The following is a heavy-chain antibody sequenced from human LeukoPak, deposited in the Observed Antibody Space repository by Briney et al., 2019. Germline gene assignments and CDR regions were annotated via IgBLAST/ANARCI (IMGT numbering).Heavy chain of an antibody. Sequence: GGSLRLSCAASGFTFSSYWMSWVRQAPGKGLEWVANIKQDGSEKYYVDSVKGRFTISRDNAKNSLYLQMNSLRAEDMAVYYCARDGFLGVDTAMVINGHFDYWGQGTLVTVSS. CDR3: ARDGFLGVDTAMVINGHFDY. CDR1: GFTFSSYW. V-gene: IGHV3-7*03. J-gene: IGHJ4*02. CDR2: IKQDGSEK. D-gene: IGHD5-18*01.